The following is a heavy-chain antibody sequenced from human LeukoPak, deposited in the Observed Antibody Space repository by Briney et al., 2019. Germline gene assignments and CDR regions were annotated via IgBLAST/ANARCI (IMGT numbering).Heavy chain of an antibody. V-gene: IGHV5-51*01. D-gene: IGHD2-8*01. CDR1: GYSFTTHW. CDR2: IYPGDSDT. Sequence: GESLKISCKASGYSFTTHWIGWVRQMPGKGLEWMGIIYPGDSDTRYSPSFQGHVTISVDKSISTAYLQWSSLKASDTAMYYCARHVVNGIFRWFDPWGQGPRSPSPQ. J-gene: IGHJ5*02. CDR3: ARHVVNGIFRWFDP.